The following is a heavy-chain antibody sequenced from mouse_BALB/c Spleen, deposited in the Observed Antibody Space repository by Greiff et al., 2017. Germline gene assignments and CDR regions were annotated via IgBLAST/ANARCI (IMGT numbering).Heavy chain of an antibody. CDR3: TRGYGNYGESAMDY. Sequence: EVQLVESGTVLARPGASVKMSCKASGYTFTSYWMHWVKQRPGQGLEWIGAIYPGNSDTSYNQKFKGKAKLTAVTSTSTAYMELSSLTNEDSAVYYCTRGYGNYGESAMDYWGQGTSVTVSS. D-gene: IGHD2-1*01. V-gene: IGHV1-5*01. CDR2: IYPGNSDT. CDR1: GYTFTSYW. J-gene: IGHJ4*01.